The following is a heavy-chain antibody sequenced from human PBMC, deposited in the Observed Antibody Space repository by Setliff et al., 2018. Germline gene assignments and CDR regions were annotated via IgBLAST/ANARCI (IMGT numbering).Heavy chain of an antibody. Sequence: PSETLSLTCTVSGGSLSGSLRGYAVFWGWIRQSPGKELEWIGSAYYNGDSYYNPSLKSRVTMSVDTSRNQFSLHLISVTAADTAVYYCARAPNDLGVDWLFNNYFDYWGHGTLVTVSS. CDR2: AYYNGDS. CDR1: GGSLSGSLRGYAVF. V-gene: IGHV4-39*01. CDR3: ARAPNDLGVDWLFNNYFDY. J-gene: IGHJ4*01. D-gene: IGHD3-9*01.